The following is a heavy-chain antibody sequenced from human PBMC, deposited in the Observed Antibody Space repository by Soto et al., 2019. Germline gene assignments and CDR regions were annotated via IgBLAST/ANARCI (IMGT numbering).Heavy chain of an antibody. Sequence: GGSLRLSCAASGFNFSSYSMNWVRQAPGKGLEWVSSIISSSSYIYYADSVKGRFTISRDNAKNSLYLQMNSLRAEDTAVYYCARDGLYYDILTGYYIADYYYYGMDVWGQGTTVTVSS. CDR3: ARDGLYYDILTGYYIADYYYYGMDV. CDR1: GFNFSSYS. J-gene: IGHJ6*02. CDR2: IISSSSYI. V-gene: IGHV3-21*01. D-gene: IGHD3-9*01.